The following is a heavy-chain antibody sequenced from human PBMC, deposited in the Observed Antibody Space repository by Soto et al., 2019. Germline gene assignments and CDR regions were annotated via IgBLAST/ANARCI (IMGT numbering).Heavy chain of an antibody. CDR3: ARLPSRHLVDY. CDR2: MFYGVST. Sequence: SGTLSLTCAVCDRSITRRWQYCGWIRQPPGKGLEWIGSMFYGVSTYYNPSLKSRVTVSVDTSKNQFSLNLRSVTAADTAVYYCARLPSRHLVDYWGQGTLVTVSS. CDR1: DRSITRRWQY. J-gene: IGHJ4*02. D-gene: IGHD3-3*02. V-gene: IGHV4-39*01.